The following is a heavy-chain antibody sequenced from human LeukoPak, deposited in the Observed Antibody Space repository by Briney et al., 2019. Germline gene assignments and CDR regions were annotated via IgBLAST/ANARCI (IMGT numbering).Heavy chain of an antibody. D-gene: IGHD3-3*02. Sequence: SETLSLTCTVSGGSISSYYWSWIRQPPGKGLEWIGYIYYSGSTNYNPSLKSRVTISVDTSKNQFSLNLSSVTAADTAVYYCARGQFWSGYSIWGQGTLVTVSS. CDR1: GGSISSYY. CDR3: ARGQFWSGYSI. V-gene: IGHV4-59*08. CDR2: IYYSGST. J-gene: IGHJ4*02.